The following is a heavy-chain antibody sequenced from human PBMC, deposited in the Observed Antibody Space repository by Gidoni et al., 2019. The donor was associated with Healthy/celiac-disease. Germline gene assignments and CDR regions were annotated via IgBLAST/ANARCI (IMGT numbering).Heavy chain of an antibody. CDR3: ARVQVVPAATWFDP. CDR1: GGSISSYY. CDR2: IYYSGST. V-gene: IGHV4-59*01. Sequence: QVQLQESGPGLVKPSETLSLTCTVSGGSISSYYWSWIRQPPGKGLEWIGYIYYSGSTNYNPSLKSRVTISVDTSKNQFSLKLSSVTAADTAVYYCARVQVVPAATWFDPWGQGTLVTVSS. D-gene: IGHD2-2*01. J-gene: IGHJ5*02.